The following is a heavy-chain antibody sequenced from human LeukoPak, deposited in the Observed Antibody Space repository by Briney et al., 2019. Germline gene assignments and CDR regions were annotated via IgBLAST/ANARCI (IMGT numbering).Heavy chain of an antibody. D-gene: IGHD3-10*01. Sequence: AGSLRLSCAASGFTFSSYGLLWVRQAPGKGLEWVAVISYDGSNKYYADSVKGRFTISRDNSKNTLYLQMNSLRAEDTAVYYCAREGSGSYNYWGQGTLVTVSS. CDR1: GFTFSSYG. CDR2: ISYDGSNK. V-gene: IGHV3-30*03. J-gene: IGHJ4*02. CDR3: AREGSGSYNY.